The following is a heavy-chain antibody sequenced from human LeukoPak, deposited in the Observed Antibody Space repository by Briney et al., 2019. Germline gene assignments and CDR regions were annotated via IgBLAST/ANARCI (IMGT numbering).Heavy chain of an antibody. D-gene: IGHD5-24*01. CDR2: IYDNGDA. Sequence: GGSLRLSCAASGLTFSSYAMSWVRQAPGKGLEWVSVIYDNGDAYSADSVKGGFTISRHNSKNTLYLQMNSLRPEDTAVYYCAGGSRRDGYDYWGQGTLVTVSS. CDR1: GLTFSSYA. J-gene: IGHJ4*02. CDR3: AGGSRRDGYDY. V-gene: IGHV3-53*04.